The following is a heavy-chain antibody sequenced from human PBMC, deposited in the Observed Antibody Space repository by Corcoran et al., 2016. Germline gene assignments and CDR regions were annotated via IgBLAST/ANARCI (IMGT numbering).Heavy chain of an antibody. J-gene: IGHJ4*02. Sequence: QVQLVESGGGVVQPGRSLRLSCAASGFTFSNHGMHWVRQAPGKGQEWVAIIWYDGSNKYYADSVKGRFTIARDNSKNTLWLQIDSLRADDTAVYYCARDWGTTTTSGYCFDYWGQGILVTVSS. V-gene: IGHV3-33*01. D-gene: IGHD3-16*01. CDR1: GFTFSNHG. CDR2: IWYDGSNK. CDR3: ARDWGTTTTSGYCFDY.